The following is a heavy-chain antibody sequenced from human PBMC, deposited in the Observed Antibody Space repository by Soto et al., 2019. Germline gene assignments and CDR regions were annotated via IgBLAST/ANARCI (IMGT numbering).Heavy chain of an antibody. CDR3: ARVAGIAAAGKIDYYYYGMDV. V-gene: IGHV4-59*01. D-gene: IGHD6-13*01. Sequence: PSETLSLTCTVSGGSISSYYWSWIRQPPGKGLEWIGYIYYSGSTNYNPSLKSRVTISVDTSKNQFSLKLSSVTAADTAVYYCARVAGIAAAGKIDYYYYGMDVWGQGTTVTVYS. CDR2: IYYSGST. CDR1: GGSISSYY. J-gene: IGHJ6*02.